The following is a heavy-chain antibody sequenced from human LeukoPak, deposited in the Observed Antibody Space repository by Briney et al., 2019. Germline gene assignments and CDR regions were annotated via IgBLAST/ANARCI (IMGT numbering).Heavy chain of an antibody. V-gene: IGHV3-48*02. J-gene: IGHJ4*02. D-gene: IGHD2-15*01. Sequence: GGSLRLSCVASGLTVSSYSMNWVRQAPGKGLEWVSYISSSSSTIYYADSVKGRFPISRDNAKNSLYLQMNSLRDEDTAVYYCARARGSGRSGFDYWGQGTLVTVSS. CDR3: ARARGSGRSGFDY. CDR1: GLTVSSYS. CDR2: ISSSSSTI.